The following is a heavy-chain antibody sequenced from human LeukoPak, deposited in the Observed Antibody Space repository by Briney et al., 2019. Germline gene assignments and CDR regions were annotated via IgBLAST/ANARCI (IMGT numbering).Heavy chain of an antibody. CDR3: ARDLRNLRITISGVSYFDY. D-gene: IGHD3-3*01. V-gene: IGHV4-39*07. J-gene: IGHJ4*02. CDR2: IYYSGST. Sequence: PSETLSLTCTVSGGSISSSSYYWGWIRQPPGKGLEWIERIYYSGSTYYNPSLKSRLTISVDTSKNQFSLKLSSVTAADTAVYYCARDLRNLRITISGVSYFDYWGQGTLVTVSS. CDR1: GGSISSSSYY.